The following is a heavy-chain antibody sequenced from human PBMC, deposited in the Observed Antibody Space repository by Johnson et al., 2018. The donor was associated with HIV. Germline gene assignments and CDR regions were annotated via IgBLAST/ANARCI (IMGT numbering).Heavy chain of an antibody. Sequence: VQLVESGGGVVQPGRSLRLSCAASGFTFSSYWMHWVRQAPGKGLVWVSRINSDGSSTSYADSVKGRFTISRDNSKNTLYLQMNSLRAEDTAVYYCAREGRGAPHDAFDIWGQGTMVTVSS. CDR1: GFTFSSYW. D-gene: IGHD2-15*01. V-gene: IGHV3-74*01. CDR2: INSDGSST. CDR3: AREGRGAPHDAFDI. J-gene: IGHJ3*02.